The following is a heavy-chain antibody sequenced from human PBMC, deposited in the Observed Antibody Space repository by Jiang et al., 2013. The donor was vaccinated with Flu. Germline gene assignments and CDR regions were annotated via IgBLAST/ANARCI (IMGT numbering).Heavy chain of an antibody. CDR2: IRSKLYHGTT. V-gene: IGHV3-49*03. CDR3: TRDLVRDIIMIPATYFDS. J-gene: IGHJ4*02. Sequence: VQLVESGGGLVQPGRSLRLSRTASGFTFGDYGMSWFRQAPGKGLEWVGFIRSKLYHGTTDYAASVKGRFTISRDDSKSIAYLQMSSLRTEDTAVYYCTRDLVRDIIMIPATYFDSWGQGTLVTV. D-gene: IGHD2-2*01. CDR1: GFTFGDYG.